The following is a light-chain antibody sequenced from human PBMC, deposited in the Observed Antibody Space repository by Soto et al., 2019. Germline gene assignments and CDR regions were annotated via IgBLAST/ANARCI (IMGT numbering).Light chain of an antibody. V-gene: IGLV2-23*01. CDR2: EGS. Sequence: QSALTQPASVSGSPGQSITISCTGTSSDVGNYNLVSWYQQHPGKAPKLMIHEGSKWPSGVSDRFSGSKSGNTASLTISGLQSEDEADYYCCSYAGSSTYVFGSGTKVTVL. J-gene: IGLJ1*01. CDR3: CSYAGSSTYV. CDR1: SSDVGNYNL.